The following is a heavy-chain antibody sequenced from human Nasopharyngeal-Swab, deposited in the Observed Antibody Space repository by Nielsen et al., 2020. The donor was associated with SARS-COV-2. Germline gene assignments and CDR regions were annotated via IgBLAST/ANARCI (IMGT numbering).Heavy chain of an antibody. V-gene: IGHV4-39*01. J-gene: IGHJ4*02. CDR1: GGSVSDTDYF. D-gene: IGHD1-26*01. CDR3: ASYYVGVDGQKRFDD. Sequence: SETLSLTCTVSGGSVSDTDYFWGWIRQPPVTGLEWIGNIDYSRRTFYNPSLKSRVSISVDMSRNQFSLNLPSLTAADTGVYYCASYYVGVDGQKRFDDWGQGTLVTVSS. CDR2: IDYSRRT.